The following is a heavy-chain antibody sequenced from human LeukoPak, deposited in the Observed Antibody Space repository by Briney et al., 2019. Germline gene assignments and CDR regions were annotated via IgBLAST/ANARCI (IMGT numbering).Heavy chain of an antibody. Sequence: SETLSLTCTVSGGSISSSSYYWGWIRQPPGKGLEWIGSIYYSGSTYYNPSLKSRVTISVDTSKNQFSLKLSSMTAADTGVYYCARMHCSGGSCYYFDYWGQGTLVTVSS. CDR1: GGSISSSSYY. CDR3: ARMHCSGGSCYYFDY. D-gene: IGHD2-15*01. V-gene: IGHV4-39*01. CDR2: IYYSGST. J-gene: IGHJ4*02.